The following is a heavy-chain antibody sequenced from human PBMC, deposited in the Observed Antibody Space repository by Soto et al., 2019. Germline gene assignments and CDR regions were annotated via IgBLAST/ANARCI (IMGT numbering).Heavy chain of an antibody. V-gene: IGHV2-5*01. CDR3: ARGLAALPVFAFDI. CDR2: IYWNDDK. D-gene: IGHD6-6*01. CDR1: GISLSTSGVG. Sequence: QITLKGSGPTLVKPTQTLTLTCSLSGISLSTSGVGLGWIRQPPGKALEWLALIYWNDDKHYSPSLKTRLTITKDPSKNQAVLTMTNMDPVDTATYYCARGLAALPVFAFDIWGQGTMVTVSS. J-gene: IGHJ3*02.